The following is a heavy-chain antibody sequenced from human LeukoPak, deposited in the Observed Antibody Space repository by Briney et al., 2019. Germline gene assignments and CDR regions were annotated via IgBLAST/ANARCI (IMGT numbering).Heavy chain of an antibody. D-gene: IGHD3-10*01. CDR1: GFTFRSYW. J-gene: IGHJ4*02. Sequence: PGGSLRLSCAASGFTFRSYWMHWVRQGPGKGLEWVSVIYSGGSTYYADSVKGRFTISRDNSKSTLYIQMNSLRAEDTAVYYCARAKPKNMVRGLIMRRESRYYFDYWGQGTLVTVSS. CDR3: ARAKPKNMVRGLIMRRESRYYFDY. V-gene: IGHV3-53*01. CDR2: IYSGGST.